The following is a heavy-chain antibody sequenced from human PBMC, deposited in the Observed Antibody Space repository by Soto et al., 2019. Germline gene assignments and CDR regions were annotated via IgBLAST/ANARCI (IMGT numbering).Heavy chain of an antibody. J-gene: IGHJ4*02. CDR2: INHSGST. D-gene: IGHD3-10*01. V-gene: IGHV4-34*01. CDR1: GGSFSGYY. CDR3: ARANGVRGVIITSFDY. Sequence: QVQLQQWGAGLLKPSETLSLTCAVYGGSFSGYYWRWIRQPPGKGLEWIGEINHSGSTNYNPSLKSRVTISVDTSKNQFSLKLSSVTAADTAVYYCARANGVRGVIITSFDYWGQGTLVTVSS.